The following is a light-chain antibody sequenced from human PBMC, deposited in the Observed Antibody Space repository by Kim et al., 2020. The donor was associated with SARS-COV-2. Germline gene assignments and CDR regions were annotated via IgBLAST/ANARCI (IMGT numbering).Light chain of an antibody. CDR2: DAS. CDR1: QTISSW. J-gene: IGKJ1*01. CDR3: QQYNSYPRT. Sequence: DIQMTQSPSTLSASVGDRVTITCRASQTISSWLAWYQQKPGKAPKLLIYDASSLESGVPSRFSGSGSGTEFTLTISSLQPDDFATYYCQQYNSYPRTFVQGTKVDIK. V-gene: IGKV1-5*01.